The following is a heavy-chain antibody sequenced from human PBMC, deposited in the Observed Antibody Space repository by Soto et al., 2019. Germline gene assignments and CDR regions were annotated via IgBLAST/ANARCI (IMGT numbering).Heavy chain of an antibody. D-gene: IGHD3-9*01. J-gene: IGHJ4*02. V-gene: IGHV4-39*01. CDR1: GGSISSSSYY. CDR3: ARERSSTGYYWY. Sequence: PSETLSLTCTVSGGSISSSSYYWGWIRQPPGQGLEWIGSIYYSGSTYYNPSLKSRVTISVDTSKNQFSLKLSSVTAADTAVYYCARERSSTGYYWYWGQGTLVTVSS. CDR2: IYYSGST.